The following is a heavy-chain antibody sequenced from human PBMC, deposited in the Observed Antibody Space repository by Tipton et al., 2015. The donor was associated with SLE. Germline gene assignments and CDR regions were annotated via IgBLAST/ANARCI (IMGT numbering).Heavy chain of an antibody. CDR3: ARGGGYRAFDI. D-gene: IGHD2-2*01. CDR2: INHSGST. V-gene: IGHV4-34*01. J-gene: IGHJ3*02. CDR1: GGSFSGYY. Sequence: TLSFTCAVYGGSFSGYYWSWIRQPPGKGLEWIGEINHSGSTNYNPSLKSRVTISVDMPKNQFSLKLSPVTAADTAVYFCARGGGYRAFDIWGQGTMVTVSS.